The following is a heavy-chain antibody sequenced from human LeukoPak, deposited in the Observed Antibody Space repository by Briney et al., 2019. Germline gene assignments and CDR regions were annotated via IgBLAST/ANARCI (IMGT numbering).Heavy chain of an antibody. Sequence: PGGSLRLSCAASGFTVSSNYMSWVRQASGKGLEWVSVIYSGGSTYYADSVKGRFTISRHNSKNTLYLQMNSLRAEDTAVYYCARNGNPAGWYFDLWGRGTLVTVSS. CDR1: GFTVSSNY. CDR3: ARNGNPAGWYFDL. D-gene: IGHD4-23*01. CDR2: IYSGGST. J-gene: IGHJ2*01. V-gene: IGHV3-53*04.